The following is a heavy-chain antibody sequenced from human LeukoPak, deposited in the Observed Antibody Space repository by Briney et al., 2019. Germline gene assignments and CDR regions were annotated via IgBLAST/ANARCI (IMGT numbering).Heavy chain of an antibody. J-gene: IGHJ6*03. CDR1: GYTFSNYG. Sequence: ASVKVSCKASGYTFSNYGISWVRQAPGQGLEWMGWISSYNDNTNYAQKLQGRVTMTTDTSTSTAYMELRSLRSDDTAVYYCARAGSGGYYYYYMDVGGKGTTVTISS. CDR3: ARAGSGGYYYYYMDV. CDR2: ISSYNDNT. D-gene: IGHD3-10*01. V-gene: IGHV1-18*01.